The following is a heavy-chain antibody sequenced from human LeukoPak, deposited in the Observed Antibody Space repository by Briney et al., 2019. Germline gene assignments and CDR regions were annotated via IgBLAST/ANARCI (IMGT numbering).Heavy chain of an antibody. D-gene: IGHD4-17*01. CDR3: ARDQGTTVTPYYYYGMDV. CDR2: IIPILGIA. CDR1: GGTFSSYA. V-gene: IGHV1-69*04. Sequence: SVKVSCKASGGTFSSYAISWVRQAPGQGLEWMGRIIPILGIANYAQKFQGRVTITADKSTSTAYMELSSLRSEDTAVYYCARDQGTTVTPYYYYGMDVWGQGTTVTVSS. J-gene: IGHJ6*02.